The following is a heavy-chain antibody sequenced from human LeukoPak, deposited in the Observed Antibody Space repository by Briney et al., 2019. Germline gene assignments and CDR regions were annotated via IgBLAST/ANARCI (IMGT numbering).Heavy chain of an antibody. V-gene: IGHV4-34*01. D-gene: IGHD3-10*01. J-gene: IGHJ4*02. CDR1: GGSFSGYY. CDR3: ARGDPTMVRGVIGLDY. Sequence: PSETLSLTCAVYGGSFSGYYWSWIRQPPGKGLEWIGEINHSGSTNYNPSLKSRVTISVDTSKNQLSLKLSSVTAADTAVYYCARGDPTMVRGVIGLDYWGQGTLVTVSS. CDR2: INHSGST.